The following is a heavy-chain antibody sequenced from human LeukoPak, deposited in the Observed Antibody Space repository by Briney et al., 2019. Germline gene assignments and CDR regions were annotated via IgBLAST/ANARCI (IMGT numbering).Heavy chain of an antibody. CDR1: GGSISNGSYY. V-gene: IGHV4-61*02. CDR2: IYTSGST. CDR3: ARAPRLAVAGTHFDY. D-gene: IGHD6-19*01. J-gene: IGHJ4*02. Sequence: SRTLSLTCTVSGGSISNGSYYLSWIRQPAGKGLEWIGRIYTSGSTNYNPSLKSRVTISVDTSKNQFSLKLSSVTAADTAVYYCARAPRLAVAGTHFDYWGQGTLVTVSS.